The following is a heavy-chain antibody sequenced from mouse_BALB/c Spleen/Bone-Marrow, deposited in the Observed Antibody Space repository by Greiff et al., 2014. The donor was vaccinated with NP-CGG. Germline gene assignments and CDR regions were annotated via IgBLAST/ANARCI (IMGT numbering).Heavy chain of an antibody. CDR3: ARTGAYYGSMDY. J-gene: IGHJ4*01. Sequence: VQLQQSGAELARPGASVKLSCKASGYTFTSYWMQWAKQRPGQGLEWIGAIYPGDGDTRYTQKFKGKATLTADKSSSTAYMQLSSLASEDSAVYYCARTGAYYGSMDYWGQGTSVTVSS. CDR2: IYPGDGDT. CDR1: GYTFTSYW. V-gene: IGHV1-87*01. D-gene: IGHD2-10*01.